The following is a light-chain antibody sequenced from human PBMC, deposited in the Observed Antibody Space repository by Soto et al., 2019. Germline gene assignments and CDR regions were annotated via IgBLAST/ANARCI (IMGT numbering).Light chain of an antibody. J-gene: IGKJ1*01. Sequence: EILMRQSPATRSVSPGERATLSCRASQSVSSNLAWYQQKPGQAPRLLIYGASTRATGIPARFSGSGSGTEFTLTISSLQSEDFAVYYCQQYNNWPRTFGQGTKVDIK. CDR3: QQYNNWPRT. CDR1: QSVSSN. CDR2: GAS. V-gene: IGKV3-15*01.